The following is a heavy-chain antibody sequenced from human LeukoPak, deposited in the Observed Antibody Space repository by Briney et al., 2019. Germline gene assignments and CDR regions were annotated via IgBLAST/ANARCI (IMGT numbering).Heavy chain of an antibody. V-gene: IGHV3-23*01. Sequence: GGSLRLSCAASGFTFSSYAMSWVRQAPGKGLEWVSAISGSGGSTYYADSVKGRLTISRDNSKNTLYLQMNSLRAEDTAVYYCAKGPYYDILTGYGDYWGQGTLVTVSS. CDR2: ISGSGGST. CDR1: GFTFSSYA. J-gene: IGHJ4*02. D-gene: IGHD3-9*01. CDR3: AKGPYYDILTGYGDY.